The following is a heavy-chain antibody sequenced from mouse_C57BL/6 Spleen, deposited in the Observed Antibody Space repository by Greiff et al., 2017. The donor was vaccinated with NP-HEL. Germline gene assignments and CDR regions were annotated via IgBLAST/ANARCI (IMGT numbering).Heavy chain of an antibody. CDR1: GYTFTSYW. D-gene: IGHD4-1*01. CDR3: ASKGLGLFDY. V-gene: IGHV1-50*01. CDR2: IDPSDSYT. J-gene: IGHJ2*01. Sequence: VQLQQPGAELVKPGASVKLSCKASGYTFTSYWMQWVKQRPGQGLEWIGEIDPSDSYTNYNQKFKGKATWTVDTSSITAYMQLRSLTSEDSAVYYCASKGLGLFDYWGQGTTLTVSS.